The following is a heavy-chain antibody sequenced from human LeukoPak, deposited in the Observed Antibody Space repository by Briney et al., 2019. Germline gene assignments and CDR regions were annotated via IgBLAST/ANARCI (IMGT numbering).Heavy chain of an antibody. CDR3: AREGNTNYFDY. CDR2: IYYSGST. D-gene: IGHD2/OR15-2a*01. J-gene: IGHJ4*02. V-gene: IGHV4-59*01. Sequence: KPSETLPLTCTVSGGSISSYYWSWIRQPPGKGLEWIGYIYYSGSTNYNPSLKSRVTISVDTSKNQFSLKLSSVTAADTAVYYCAREGNTNYFDYCGQGTLVTVSS. CDR1: GGSISSYY.